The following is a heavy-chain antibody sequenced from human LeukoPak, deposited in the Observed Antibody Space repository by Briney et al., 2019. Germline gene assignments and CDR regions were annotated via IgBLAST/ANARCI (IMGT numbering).Heavy chain of an antibody. Sequence: SCXASGFTFSXXXXHWVRQAPGKXXGXVASISYAGNNKYYAGSVKGRFTISRDNSKNTLFLQMSSLRLDDTALYYCARVRPDWGSHLFDYWGQGTLVTVSS. CDR3: ARVRPDWGSHLFDY. CDR1: GFTFSXXX. J-gene: IGHJ4*02. V-gene: IGHV3-30-3*01. D-gene: IGHD3/OR15-3a*01. CDR2: ISYAGNNK.